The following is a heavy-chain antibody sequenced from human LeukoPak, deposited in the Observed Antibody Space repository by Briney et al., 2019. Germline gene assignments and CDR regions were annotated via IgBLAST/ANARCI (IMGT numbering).Heavy chain of an antibody. Sequence: TSEPLSLTCTVSGGSISSYYWSWIRQPPRRGLEWIGYIYYSGSTNYNPSLKSRVTISVDTSKNQFSLKLSSVTAADTAVYYCAREGVGATLWGQGTLVTVSS. CDR2: IYYSGST. CDR3: AREGVGATL. J-gene: IGHJ4*02. CDR1: GGSISSYY. D-gene: IGHD1-26*01. V-gene: IGHV4-59*01.